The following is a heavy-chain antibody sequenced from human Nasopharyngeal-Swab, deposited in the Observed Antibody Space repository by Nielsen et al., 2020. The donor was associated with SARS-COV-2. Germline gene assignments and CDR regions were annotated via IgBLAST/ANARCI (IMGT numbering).Heavy chain of an antibody. D-gene: IGHD3-22*01. V-gene: IGHV4-4*02. CDR1: GGSISSSNW. CDR3: ARDRVGVSIYYGMDV. Sequence: SETLSLTCAVSGGSISSSNWWRWVRQPPGKWLEWIGEIYHSGSNNYNPSLKSRVTISVDKSKNQFSLKLSSVTAADTAVYYCARDRVGVSIYYGMDVWGQGTTVTVSS. CDR2: IYHSGSN. J-gene: IGHJ6*02.